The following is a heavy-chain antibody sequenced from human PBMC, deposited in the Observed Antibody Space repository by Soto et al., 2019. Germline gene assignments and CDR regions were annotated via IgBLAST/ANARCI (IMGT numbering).Heavy chain of an antibody. Sequence: SETLSLTCTVSGGSISSYYWSWIRQPPGKGLEWIGYIYYSGSTNYNPSLKSRVTISVDTSKNQFSLKLSSVTAADTAVYYCARHAIVVVPAATNWFDPWGQGTLVTVSS. CDR1: GGSISSYY. J-gene: IGHJ5*02. CDR3: ARHAIVVVPAATNWFDP. CDR2: IYYSGST. V-gene: IGHV4-59*01. D-gene: IGHD2-2*01.